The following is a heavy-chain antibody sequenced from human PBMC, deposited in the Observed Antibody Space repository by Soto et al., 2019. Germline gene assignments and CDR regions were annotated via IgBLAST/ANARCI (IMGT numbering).Heavy chain of an antibody. CDR3: ARPAYLVIGGNSRVTSPYYYYYYGMDV. V-gene: IGHV5-51*01. D-gene: IGHD2-21*02. Sequence: GESLKISCKGSGYSFTNYWIGWVCQKPGKGLEWMGTIFPGDSDTRYSPSFQGQVTISADRSTSTAYLQWSSLKASDTAMYYCARPAYLVIGGNSRVTSPYYYYYYGMDVWGQGTTVTVSS. CDR1: GYSFTNYW. CDR2: IFPGDSDT. J-gene: IGHJ6*02.